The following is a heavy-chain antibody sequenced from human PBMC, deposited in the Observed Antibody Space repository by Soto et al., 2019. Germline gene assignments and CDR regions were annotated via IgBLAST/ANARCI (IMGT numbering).Heavy chain of an antibody. CDR2: VFHTGTT. V-gene: IGHV4-4*02. CDR1: GDSVSSPYY. Sequence: QVQLQESGPGLVKPSGTLSLTCAVSGDSVSSPYYWCWVRQPPGKGLEWIGEVFHTGTTSYNPSLRSRVTISMDKSNNQFSLDLSYVTAADTAVYYFARSAGWYAVHSRGPGTLVIVSS. CDR3: ARSAGWYAVHS. D-gene: IGHD6-19*01. J-gene: IGHJ5*01.